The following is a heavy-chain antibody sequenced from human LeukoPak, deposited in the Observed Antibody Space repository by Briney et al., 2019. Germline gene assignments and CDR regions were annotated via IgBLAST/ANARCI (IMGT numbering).Heavy chain of an antibody. CDR2: IIPIFGTA. D-gene: IGHD2-2*01. V-gene: IGHV1-69*05. CDR3: ARAYCSSTSCRMGWFDP. J-gene: IGHJ5*02. CDR1: GYTFINYY. Sequence: GASVKVSCKASGYTFINYYMHWVRQAPGQGLEWMGGIIPIFGTANYAQKFQGRVTITTDESTSTAYMELSSLRSEDTAVYYCARAYCSSTSCRMGWFDPWGQGTLVTVSS.